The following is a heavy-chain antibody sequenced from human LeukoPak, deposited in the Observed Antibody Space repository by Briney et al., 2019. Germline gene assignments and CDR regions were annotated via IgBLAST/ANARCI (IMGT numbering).Heavy chain of an antibody. V-gene: IGHV1-46*01. CDR3: ARDPFPWCLSH. Sequence: ASVKVSCKASGYTFTGYYMHWVRQAPGQGLEWMGIINPSGGSTSYAQKFQGRVTMTRDMSTSTVYMELSSLRSEDTAVYYCARDPFPWCLSHWGQGTLVTVSS. J-gene: IGHJ4*02. D-gene: IGHD2-15*01. CDR1: GYTFTGYY. CDR2: INPSGGST.